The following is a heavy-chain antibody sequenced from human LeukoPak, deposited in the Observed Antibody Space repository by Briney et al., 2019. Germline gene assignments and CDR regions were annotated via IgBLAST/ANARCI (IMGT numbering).Heavy chain of an antibody. CDR3: ARRPGYSSSRPSSSRGTGSWFDP. V-gene: IGHV4-34*01. CDR2: INHSGST. CDR1: GGSFSGYY. Sequence: KPSETLSLTCAVYGGSFSGYYWSWIRQPPGKGLEWIGEINHSGSTNYNPSLKSRVTISVDTSKNQFSLKLSPVTAADTAVYYCARRPGYSSSRPSSSRGTGSWFDPWGQGTLVTVSS. D-gene: IGHD6-13*01. J-gene: IGHJ5*02.